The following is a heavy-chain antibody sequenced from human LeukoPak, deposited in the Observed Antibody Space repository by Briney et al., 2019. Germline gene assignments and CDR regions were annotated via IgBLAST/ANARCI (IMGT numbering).Heavy chain of an antibody. CDR2: IIPIFGTA. J-gene: IGHJ4*02. V-gene: IGHV1-69*13. CDR1: GGTFSSYA. Sequence: ASVKVSCKASGGTFSSYAISWVRQAPGQGLEWMGGIIPIFGTANYAQKFQGRVTITADESTSTAYMELSSLRSEDTAVYYCASGGSSSSYRKGFDYWGQGTLVTVSS. CDR3: ASGGSSSSYRKGFDY. D-gene: IGHD6-6*01.